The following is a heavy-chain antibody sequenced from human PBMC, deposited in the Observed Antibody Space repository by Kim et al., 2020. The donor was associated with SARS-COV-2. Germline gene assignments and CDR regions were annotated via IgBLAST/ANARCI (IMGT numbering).Heavy chain of an antibody. CDR2: LYTGGSS. V-gene: IGHV3-53*01. Sequence: GGSLRLSCAASGFSVSVTYMSWVRQAPGRGLEWVSVLYTGGSSYYAESVKGRFSISRDDSENTLYLRMNSLSAEDTAVYFCASVVAEIRDYYYMDVWGKGTAVTVSS. CDR1: GFSVSVTY. J-gene: IGHJ6*03. CDR3: ASVVAEIRDYYYMDV. D-gene: IGHD2-15*01.